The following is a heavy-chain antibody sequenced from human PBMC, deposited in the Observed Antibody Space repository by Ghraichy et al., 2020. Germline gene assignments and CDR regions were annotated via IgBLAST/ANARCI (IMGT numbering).Heavy chain of an antibody. CDR3: ARGPAYYALYYGMDV. Sequence: GGSLRLSCAASGFTFSSYSMNWVRQAPGKGLEWVSYISSSSSTIYYADSVKGRFTISRDNAKNSLYLQMNSLRDEDTAVYYCARGPAYYALYYGMDVWGQGTTVTVSS. J-gene: IGHJ6*02. CDR1: GFTFSSYS. D-gene: IGHD3-3*01. V-gene: IGHV3-48*02. CDR2: ISSSSSTI.